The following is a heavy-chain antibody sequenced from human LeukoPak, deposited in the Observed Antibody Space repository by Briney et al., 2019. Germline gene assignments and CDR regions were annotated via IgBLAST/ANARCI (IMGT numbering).Heavy chain of an antibody. CDR1: GFTFSHYA. V-gene: IGHV3-33*01. CDR3: ARDLFSYGANQDDY. D-gene: IGHD5-18*01. CDR2: IWFDGTNR. Sequence: GGSLRLSCAASGFTFSHYAMHWVRQAPGKGLEWVAVIWFDGTNRYYADSVKGRFTISRDNAKKSLYLQMNSLRAEDTAVYYCARDLFSYGANQDDYWGQGTLVTVSS. J-gene: IGHJ4*02.